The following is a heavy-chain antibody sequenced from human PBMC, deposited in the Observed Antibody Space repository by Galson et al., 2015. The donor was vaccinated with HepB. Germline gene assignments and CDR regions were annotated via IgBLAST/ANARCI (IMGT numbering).Heavy chain of an antibody. CDR3: ARSRRGGGSSSWYFDGMDV. CDR2: IIPIFGTA. V-gene: IGHV1-69*06. Sequence: SVKVSCKASGGTFSSYAISWVRQAPGQGLEWMGGIIPIFGTANYAQKFQGRVTITADKSTSTAYMELSSLRSEDTAVYYCARSRRGGGSSSWYFDGMDVWGQGTTVTVSS. J-gene: IGHJ6*02. CDR1: GGTFSSYA. D-gene: IGHD6-13*01.